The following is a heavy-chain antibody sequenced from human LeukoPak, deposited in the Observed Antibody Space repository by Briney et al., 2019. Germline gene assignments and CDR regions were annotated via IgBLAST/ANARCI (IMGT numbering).Heavy chain of an antibody. CDR1: GGSISSYY. V-gene: IGHV4-59*01. CDR2: IYYSGST. CDR3: AGGNSGSYSRAYYYYYYMDV. Sequence: SETLSLTCTVSGGSISSYYWSWIRQPPGKGLEWIGYIYYSGSTNYNPSLKSRVTISVDTSKNQFSLKLSSGTAADTAVYYCAGGNSGSYSRAYYYYYYMDVWGKGTTVTISS. J-gene: IGHJ6*03. D-gene: IGHD1-26*01.